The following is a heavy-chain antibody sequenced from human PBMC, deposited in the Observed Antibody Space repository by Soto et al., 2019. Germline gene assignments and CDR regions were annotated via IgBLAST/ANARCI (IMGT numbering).Heavy chain of an antibody. CDR2: ICGSGGST. V-gene: IGHV3-23*01. CDR3: AKDISPYYYDSSGSGTYGMDV. CDR1: GFTFSSYA. D-gene: IGHD3-22*01. J-gene: IGHJ6*02. Sequence: GGSLRLSCAASGFTFSSYAMSWVRQAPGKGLEWVSAICGSGGSTYYADSVKGRFTISRDNSKNTLYLQMNSLRAEDTAVYYCAKDISPYYYDSSGSGTYGMDVWGQGTTVTVSS.